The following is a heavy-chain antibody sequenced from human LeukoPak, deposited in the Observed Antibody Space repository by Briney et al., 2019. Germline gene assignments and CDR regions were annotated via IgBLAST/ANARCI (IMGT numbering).Heavy chain of an antibody. J-gene: IGHJ1*01. V-gene: IGHV3-23*01. CDR2: ISGSGGST. CDR3: ADHPGRTATQTKYFQH. Sequence: GGSLGLSCAASGFTFSSYAMSWVRQAPGKGLERVSAISGSGGSTYYADSVKGRFTISRDNSKNTLYLQMNSLRAEDTAVYYCADHPGRTATQTKYFQHWGQGTLVTVSS. D-gene: IGHD2-15*01. CDR1: GFTFSSYA.